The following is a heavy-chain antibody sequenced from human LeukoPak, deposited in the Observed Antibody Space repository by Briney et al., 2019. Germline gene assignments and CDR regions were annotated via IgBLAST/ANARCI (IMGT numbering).Heavy chain of an antibody. CDR1: GFTFSSYS. V-gene: IGHV3-21*01. CDR3: AREDSSSWNLRWFDP. D-gene: IGHD6-13*01. CDR2: ISSNSNYI. Sequence: GGSLRLSCAASGFTFSSYSMNWVRQAPGKGLEWVSSISSNSNYIYYADSVKGRFTISRDNAKNSLYLQMNSLRAEDTAVYYCAREDSSSWNLRWFDPWGQGTLVTVSS. J-gene: IGHJ5*02.